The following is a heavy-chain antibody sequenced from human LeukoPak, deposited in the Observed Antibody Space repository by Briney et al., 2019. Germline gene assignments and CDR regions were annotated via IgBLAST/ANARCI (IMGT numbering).Heavy chain of an antibody. Sequence: SETLSLTCTVSGGSISSGGYYWSWIRQHPGKGLEWIGCIYYSGSTYYNPSLKSRVTISVDTSKNQFSLKLSSVTAADTAVYYCARYSSPVRYFDYWGQGTLVTVSS. D-gene: IGHD6-13*01. CDR3: ARYSSPVRYFDY. CDR1: GGSISSGGYY. J-gene: IGHJ4*02. CDR2: IYYSGST. V-gene: IGHV4-31*03.